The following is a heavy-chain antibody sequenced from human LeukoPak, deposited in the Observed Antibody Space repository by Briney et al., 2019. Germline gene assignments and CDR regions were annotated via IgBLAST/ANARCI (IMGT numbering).Heavy chain of an antibody. CDR1: GFTFSTYH. V-gene: IGHV3-21*01. D-gene: IGHD2-21*01. J-gene: IGHJ4*02. CDR2: ISSNSDYI. CDR3: ARGLCGGDCYDY. Sequence: GGSLRLSCAASGFTFSTYHINWVRQAPGKGLEWVSSISSNSDYIYYEDSVKGRFTISRDNAKNSLYLQMNSLRAEDTAVYYCARGLCGGDCYDYWGQGTLVTVSS.